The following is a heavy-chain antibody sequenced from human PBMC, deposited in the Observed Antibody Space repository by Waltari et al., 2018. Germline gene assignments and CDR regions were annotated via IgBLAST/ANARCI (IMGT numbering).Heavy chain of an antibody. J-gene: IGHJ4*02. V-gene: IGHV3-23*01. CDR1: GFTFRSYA. CDR2: ISGSGGST. Sequence: EVQLLESGGGLVQPGGSLSLPCRASGFTFRSYAMSWVCQPPGKGLEWVSAISGSGGSTYYADSVKGRFTISRDNSKNTLYLQMNSLRAEDTAVYYCAKTLLDYWGQGTLVTVSS. CDR3: AKTLLDY.